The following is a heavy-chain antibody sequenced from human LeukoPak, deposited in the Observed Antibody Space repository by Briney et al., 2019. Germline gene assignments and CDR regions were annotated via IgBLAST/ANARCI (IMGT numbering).Heavy chain of an antibody. V-gene: IGHV3-53*01. J-gene: IGHJ4*02. CDR2: IYSGGGT. CDR1: GFTVRNTY. CDR3: ARLGARQMLEY. D-gene: IGHD4-17*01. Sequence: GGSLRLSCAASGFTVRNTYMSWVRQAPGKGLEWVSNIYSGGGTYYADSVMGRFTISRDNSKNTLYLQMNSLRAEDTAVYYCARLGARQMLEYWGQGTLVTVSS.